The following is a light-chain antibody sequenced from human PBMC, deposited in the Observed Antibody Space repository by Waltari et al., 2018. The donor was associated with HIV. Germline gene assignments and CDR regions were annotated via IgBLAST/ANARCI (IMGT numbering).Light chain of an antibody. CDR1: QSISASQ. V-gene: IGKV3-20*01. CDR3: QQYGRSPIT. Sequence: EIVSTQSPDTLSVSPGQRATMSCRASQSISASQLAWYQQKPGQAPRLVIYGASTRATGIPDRFSGSGSGTDFALTISRLEPEDSAVFYCQQYGRSPITFGLGTRLEIK. J-gene: IGKJ5*01. CDR2: GAS.